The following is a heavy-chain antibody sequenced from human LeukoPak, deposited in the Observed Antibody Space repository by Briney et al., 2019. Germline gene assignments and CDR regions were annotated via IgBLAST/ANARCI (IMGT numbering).Heavy chain of an antibody. J-gene: IGHJ4*02. CDR3: AKRGGIQLWPWYYFDY. CDR2: ISGSGGST. CDR1: GFTFSSYA. V-gene: IGHV3-23*01. Sequence: GGSLRFSCAASGFTFSSYAMSWVRQAPGKGLEWVSAISGSGGSTYYADYVKGRFTISRDNSKNTLYLQMNSLRAEDTAVYYCAKRGGIQLWPWYYFDYWGQGTLVTVSS. D-gene: IGHD5-18*01.